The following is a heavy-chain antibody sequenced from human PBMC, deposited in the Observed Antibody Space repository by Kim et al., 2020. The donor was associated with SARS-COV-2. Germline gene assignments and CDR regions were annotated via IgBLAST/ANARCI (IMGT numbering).Heavy chain of an antibody. Sequence: GGSLRLSCAASGFTFGDYGMSWVRQAPGKGLEWVSGINWNGGSTGYADSVKGRFTISRDNAKNSLYLQMNSLRAEDTALYYCARGRKQWLGYYYYYCMDVWGQGTTVTVSS. CDR2: INWNGGST. D-gene: IGHD6-19*01. V-gene: IGHV3-20*04. J-gene: IGHJ6*02. CDR3: ARGRKQWLGYYYYYCMDV. CDR1: GFTFGDYG.